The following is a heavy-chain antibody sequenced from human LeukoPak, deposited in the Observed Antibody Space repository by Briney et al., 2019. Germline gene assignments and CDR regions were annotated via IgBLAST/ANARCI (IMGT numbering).Heavy chain of an antibody. CDR2: IIPIFGTA. V-gene: IGHV1-69*06. J-gene: IGHJ3*02. CDR3: ARDTPPLNWNYPDDAFDI. Sequence: SVKVSCEASGYTFTGYYMHWVRRTPGQGLEWMGGIIPIFGTANYAQKFQGRVTITADKSTSTAYMELSSLRSEDTAVYYCARDTPPLNWNYPDDAFDIWGQGTMVTVSS. CDR1: GYTFTGYY. D-gene: IGHD1-7*01.